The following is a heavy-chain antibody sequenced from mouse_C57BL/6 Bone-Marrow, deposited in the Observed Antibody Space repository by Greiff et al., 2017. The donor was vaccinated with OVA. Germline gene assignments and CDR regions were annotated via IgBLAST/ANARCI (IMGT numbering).Heavy chain of an antibody. V-gene: IGHV1-78*01. CDR1: GYTFTDHT. CDR2: IYPRDGST. Sequence: VQLQQSDAELVKPGASVKISCKVSGYTFTDHTIHWMKQRPEQGLEWIGYIYPRDGSTKYNEKFKGKATLTADKSYSTAYMQLNSLTSEDSAVYCGARERGSSQYYFDYWGQGTTLTVSS. D-gene: IGHD1-1*01. CDR3: ARERGSSQYYFDY. J-gene: IGHJ2*01.